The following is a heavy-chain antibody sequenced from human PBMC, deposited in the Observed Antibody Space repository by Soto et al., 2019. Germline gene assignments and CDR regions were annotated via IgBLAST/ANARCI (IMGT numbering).Heavy chain of an antibody. D-gene: IGHD6-25*01. V-gene: IGHV3-30*18. CDR2: ISYDGSNK. Sequence: RGSLIISCAASVFTFSIYCMHWVRQAPVKGLEWLAVISYDGSNKYYADSVKGRFTIARDNSKNTLYLQMNSLRAEDTAVYYCAKDIAAATEVCSVMDYWGQGTLVTVSS. CDR3: AKDIAAATEVCSVMDY. J-gene: IGHJ4*02. CDR1: VFTFSIYC.